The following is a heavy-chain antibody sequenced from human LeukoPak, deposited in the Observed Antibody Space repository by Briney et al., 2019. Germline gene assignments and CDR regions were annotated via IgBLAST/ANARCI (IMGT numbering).Heavy chain of an antibody. J-gene: IGHJ6*03. D-gene: IGHD2-21*01. CDR3: ARARRFPAYYMDV. V-gene: IGHV3-30*02. CDR2: IRYEGNEK. Sequence: PGGSLRLSCAASGFTFNYYGMHWVRQTPDKGLEWVAFIRYEGNEKFYADSVKGRFTISRDNSKNTLYLQMNSLRAEDTAVYYCARARRFPAYYMDVWGKGTTVTVSS. CDR1: GFTFNYYG.